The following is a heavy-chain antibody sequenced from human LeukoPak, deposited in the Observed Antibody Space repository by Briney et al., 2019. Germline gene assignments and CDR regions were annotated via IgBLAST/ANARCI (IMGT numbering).Heavy chain of an antibody. V-gene: IGHV3-33*01. Sequence: PGRSLRLSCAASGFTFSSYGMQCVRQAPGRGMEWLAVIWFDGSNTYYADSVKGRFTISRDNSKNTLYLQMNSLRAEDTAVYYCARFEDYLLYWYFDLWGRGTLVTVSS. CDR1: GFTFSSYG. D-gene: IGHD4-11*01. J-gene: IGHJ2*01. CDR2: IWFDGSNT. CDR3: ARFEDYLLYWYFDL.